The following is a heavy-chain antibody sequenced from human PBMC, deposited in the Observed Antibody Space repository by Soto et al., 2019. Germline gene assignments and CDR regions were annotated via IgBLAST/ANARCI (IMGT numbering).Heavy chain of an antibody. CDR1: GGTFSSYA. CDR2: IIPIFGTA. J-gene: IGHJ5*02. CDR3: ARDRSKYGDYSYDWFDP. D-gene: IGHD4-17*01. Sequence: GASVKVSREASGGTFSSYAISWVRQAPGQGLEGMGGIIPIFGTANYAQKFQGRVTITADESTSTAYMELSSLRSEDTAVYYCARDRSKYGDYSYDWFDPWGQGTLVTVSS. V-gene: IGHV1-69*13.